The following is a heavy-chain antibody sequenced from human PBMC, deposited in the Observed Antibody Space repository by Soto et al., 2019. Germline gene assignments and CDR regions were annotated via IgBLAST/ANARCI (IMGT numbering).Heavy chain of an antibody. D-gene: IGHD6-6*01. Sequence: ASVKVSCKASGYTFTSYGISWVRQAPGQGLEWMEWISAYNGNTNYAQKLQGRVTMTTDTSTSTAYMELRSLRSDDTAVYYCARGGRSSIAARPDYYFDYWGQGTLVTVSS. J-gene: IGHJ4*02. CDR1: GYTFTSYG. V-gene: IGHV1-18*01. CDR3: ARGGRSSIAARPDYYFDY. CDR2: ISAYNGNT.